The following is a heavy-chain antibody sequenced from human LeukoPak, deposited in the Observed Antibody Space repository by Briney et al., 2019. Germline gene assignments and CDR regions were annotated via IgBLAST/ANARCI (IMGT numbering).Heavy chain of an antibody. CDR1: GFVVNYNY. Sequence: GGSMRLSCAASGFVVNYNYMSWVRQAPGKGLEWVSVIYSGGSTYYADSVKGRFTISRDNSKNTVYLQMNSLRIEDTAVYYCARVKVGITYWFDPWGQGTLVTVSS. CDR2: IYSGGST. CDR3: ARVKVGITYWFDP. J-gene: IGHJ5*02. D-gene: IGHD1-26*01. V-gene: IGHV3-66*01.